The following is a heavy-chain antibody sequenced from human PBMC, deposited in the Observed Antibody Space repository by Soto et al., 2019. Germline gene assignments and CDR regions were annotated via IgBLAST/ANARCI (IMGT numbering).Heavy chain of an antibody. D-gene: IGHD2-8*02. Sequence: QVQLVQSGAEVKKPGASVKVSCKASGYTFTSYGISWVRQAPGQGLEWMGWINAYNGNTNYAQKHQGRDTMNTDTSTRTAYMALRSLRSDDTAVYYCARYPVAGAYVDYGGLGAPVPVSS. CDR3: ARYPVAGAYVDY. CDR1: GYTFTSYG. J-gene: IGHJ4*02. CDR2: INAYNGNT. V-gene: IGHV1-18*01.